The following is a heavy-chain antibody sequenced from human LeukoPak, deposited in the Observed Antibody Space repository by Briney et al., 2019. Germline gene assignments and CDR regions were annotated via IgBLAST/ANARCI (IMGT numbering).Heavy chain of an antibody. Sequence: SQTLSLTCTVSGDSISNSGGYFWSWIRQHPGKGLEWIGYIYYSGSTNYNPSLKSRVTLSVDTSKNQFSLKLSSVTAADTALYYCARRGDGGYYFDLWGRGTLVTVSS. CDR2: IYYSGST. CDR1: GDSISNSGGYF. CDR3: ARRGDGGYYFDL. V-gene: IGHV4-31*03. J-gene: IGHJ2*01. D-gene: IGHD2-21*02.